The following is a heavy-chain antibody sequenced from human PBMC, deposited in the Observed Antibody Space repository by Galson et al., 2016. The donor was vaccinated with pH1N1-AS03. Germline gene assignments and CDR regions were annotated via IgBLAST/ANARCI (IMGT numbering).Heavy chain of an antibody. D-gene: IGHD2-21*01. V-gene: IGHV3-11*03. CDR2: ISFTSDYR. J-gene: IGHJ6*02. CDR3: ARARGGEDAWSQDV. Sequence: SLRLSCAASGFSLSDYYMTWIRQAPGKGLEWVAYISFTSDYRHYAGSVKGRFTISRDNAKDSLYLQMDSLRVEDTAVYYCARARGGEDAWSQDVWGQGTTVTVSS. CDR1: GFSLSDYY.